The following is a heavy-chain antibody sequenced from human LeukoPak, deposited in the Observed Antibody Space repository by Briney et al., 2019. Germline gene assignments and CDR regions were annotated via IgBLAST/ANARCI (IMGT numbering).Heavy chain of an antibody. Sequence: PGGSLRLSCAXSGFTFDDXAXXXXXXAPGXXXXXXSLISGXGGSTYYAXXVXGRXTIXRDNSKNSLYLQMDSLRTEDTAFYYCAKNMGRDGYNYDYWGQGTLVTVSS. D-gene: IGHD5-24*01. CDR2: ISGXGGST. J-gene: IGHJ4*02. CDR3: AKNMGRDGYNYDY. CDR1: GFTFDDXA. V-gene: IGHV3-43*02.